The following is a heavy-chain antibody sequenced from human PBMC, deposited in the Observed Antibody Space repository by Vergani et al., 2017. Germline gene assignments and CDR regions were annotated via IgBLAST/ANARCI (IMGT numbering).Heavy chain of an antibody. CDR2: MNPNRGNT. J-gene: IGHJ4*02. D-gene: IGHD6-6*01. V-gene: IGHV1-8*01. CDR1: GYTFTSYD. CDR3: ARARIAARPYCFDY. Sequence: QVQLVQSGAEVKKPGASVKVSCKASGYTFTSYDINWVRQATGQGLEWMGWMNPNRGNTGYAQKFQGRVTMTRNTSISTAYMELSSLRSEDTAVYYCARARIAARPYCFDYWGQGTLVTVSS.